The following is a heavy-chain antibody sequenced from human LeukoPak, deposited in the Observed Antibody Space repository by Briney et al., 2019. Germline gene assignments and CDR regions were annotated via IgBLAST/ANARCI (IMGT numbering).Heavy chain of an antibody. Sequence: SETLSLTCTVSGGSISSSSYYWGWLRQPPGKGLEWIGSIYYSGSTYYNPSLKSRVTISVDTSKNQFSLKLSSVSAADTAVYYCARGVTKYYDSSGYYRDDRNFDYWGQGTLVTVSS. CDR2: IYYSGST. J-gene: IGHJ4*02. V-gene: IGHV4-39*07. CDR3: ARGVTKYYDSSGYYRDDRNFDY. CDR1: GGSISSSSYY. D-gene: IGHD3-22*01.